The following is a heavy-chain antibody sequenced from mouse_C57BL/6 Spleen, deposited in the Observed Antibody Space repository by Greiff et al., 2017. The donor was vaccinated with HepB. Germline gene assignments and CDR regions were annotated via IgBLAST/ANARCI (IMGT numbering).Heavy chain of an antibody. Sequence: QVQLQQPGAELVKPGASVKMSCKASGYTFTSYWITWVKQRPGQGLEWIGDIYPGSGSTNYNEKFKSKATLTVDTSSSTAYMQLSSLTSEDSAVYYCARWGDGYYGFAYWGQGTLVTVSA. V-gene: IGHV1-55*01. CDR1: GYTFTSYW. CDR3: ARWGDGYYGFAY. CDR2: IYPGSGST. D-gene: IGHD2-3*01. J-gene: IGHJ3*01.